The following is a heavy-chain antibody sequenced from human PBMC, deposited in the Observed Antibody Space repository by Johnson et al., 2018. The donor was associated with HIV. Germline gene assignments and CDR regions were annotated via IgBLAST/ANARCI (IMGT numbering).Heavy chain of an antibody. CDR1: GFTFSSYA. CDR3: ARDNEDIVLVGAFDI. CDR2: ISYDGSNK. D-gene: IGHD2-8*02. V-gene: IGHV3-30-3*01. J-gene: IGHJ3*02. Sequence: QVQLVESGGGVVRPGRSLRLSCAASGFTFSSYAMHWVRQAPGKGLEWVAGISYDGSNKYYADSVKGRFTISRDNSKNTLYLQMNSLRAEDTAVYYCARDNEDIVLVGAFDIWGQGTMVTVSS.